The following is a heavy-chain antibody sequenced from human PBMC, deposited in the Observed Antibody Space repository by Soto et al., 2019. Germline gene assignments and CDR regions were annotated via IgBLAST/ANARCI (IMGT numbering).Heavy chain of an antibody. D-gene: IGHD4-17*01. V-gene: IGHV1-3*04. J-gene: IGHJ4*02. CDR3: ARDHYGGNYDFDY. Sequence: ASVKVSCKASGYTFTSYAMHWVRQAPGQRLEWMGWINTGNGNAKYSQKFQGRVTITRDTSASTAYMELSSLRSEDTAVYYCARDHYGGNYDFDYWGQGTLVTVSS. CDR1: GYTFTSYA. CDR2: INTGNGNA.